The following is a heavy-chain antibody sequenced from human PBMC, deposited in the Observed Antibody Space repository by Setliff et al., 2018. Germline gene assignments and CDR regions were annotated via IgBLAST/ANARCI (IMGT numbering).Heavy chain of an antibody. CDR1: GGSISDNNYY. CDR2: ISHSANK. Sequence: SETLSLTCTVSGGSISDNNYYWGWIRQSPGKELEWIGGISHSANKYYNPSFRTGVTISVDMSKNQFSLRLNSVTAADTAVYYCARGITSASWTPRYWGRGTLVTVSS. D-gene: IGHD2-2*01. J-gene: IGHJ4*02. V-gene: IGHV4-39*01. CDR3: ARGITSASWTPRY.